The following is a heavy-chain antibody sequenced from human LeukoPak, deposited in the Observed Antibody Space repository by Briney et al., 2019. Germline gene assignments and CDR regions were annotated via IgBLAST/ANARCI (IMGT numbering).Heavy chain of an antibody. Sequence: GGSLRLSCVTSGFNFNDSALHWVRQAPGKGLKWVGRIRSKANNYATTYTASVRGRFIFSRDDSKSTAWLQMNSLRIEDSALYYCTRHTTGSPEFDPWGQGTLVTVAS. D-gene: IGHD1-26*01. CDR3: TRHTTGSPEFDP. V-gene: IGHV3-73*01. CDR2: IRSKANNYAT. J-gene: IGHJ5*02. CDR1: GFNFNDSA.